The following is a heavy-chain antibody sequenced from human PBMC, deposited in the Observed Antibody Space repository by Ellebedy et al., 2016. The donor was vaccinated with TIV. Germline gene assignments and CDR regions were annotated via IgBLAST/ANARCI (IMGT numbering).Heavy chain of an antibody. V-gene: IGHV3-53*01. J-gene: IGHJ2*01. CDR1: GFTVSSNY. CDR2: IYSGGST. Sequence: GESLKISCAASGFTVSSNYMNWVRQAPGKGLEWVSIIYSGGSTYYTDSVKGRFTIYSDNSKNTLYFQMNSLRAEDTAVYYCARYNSGYWYFDLWGRGTLVTVSS. D-gene: IGHD6-19*01. CDR3: ARYNSGYWYFDL.